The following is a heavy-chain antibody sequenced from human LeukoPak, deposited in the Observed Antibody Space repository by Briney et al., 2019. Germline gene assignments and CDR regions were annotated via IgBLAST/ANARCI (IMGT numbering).Heavy chain of an antibody. V-gene: IGHV3-48*02. Sequence: GGSLRPSCAACVFTFSGYTMNWVRQAPGKGLEWVSSIISSGDTSYYTDSVKGRFTISRDNAKNSLYLQMNGLRDEDTAVYYCARGTYGSGFDYWGQGTLVTVSS. CDR2: IISSGDTS. D-gene: IGHD3-10*01. CDR1: VFTFSGYT. J-gene: IGHJ4*02. CDR3: ARGTYGSGFDY.